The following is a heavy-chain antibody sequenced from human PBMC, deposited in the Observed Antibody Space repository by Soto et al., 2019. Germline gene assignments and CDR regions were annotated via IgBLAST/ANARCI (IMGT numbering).Heavy chain of an antibody. Sequence: GGSLRLSCAASGFTFSKYAMHWVRQAPEKGLEYVSAISGSGGSTYYADSVKGRFTISRDNSKNTLYLQMNSLRAEDMAVYYYVKALINYYDSSGYYYDYWGQGTLVTVSS. CDR2: ISGSGGST. V-gene: IGHV3-23*01. D-gene: IGHD3-22*01. J-gene: IGHJ4*02. CDR1: GFTFSKYA. CDR3: VKALINYYDSSGYYYDY.